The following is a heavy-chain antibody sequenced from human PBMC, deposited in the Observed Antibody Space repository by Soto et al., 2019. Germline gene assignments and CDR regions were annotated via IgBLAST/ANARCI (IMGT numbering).Heavy chain of an antibody. CDR3: ARQETASGSHYLSAFVH. J-gene: IGHJ4*02. CDR2: IVSSGAM. D-gene: IGHD2-21*02. V-gene: IGHV4-39*01. CDR1: GASVRSSRFY. Sequence: WETLSLTCSVSGASVRSSRFYWGWIRQTPGKGLEWIGSIVSSGAMHHNPSLRSRIDISLDSSQNKLFLDLFSVTAADTSVYYCARQETASGSHYLSAFVHWGQGILVTVSS.